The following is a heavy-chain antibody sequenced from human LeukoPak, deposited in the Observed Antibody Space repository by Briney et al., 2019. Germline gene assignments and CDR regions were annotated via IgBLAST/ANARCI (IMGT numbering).Heavy chain of an antibody. D-gene: IGHD4-17*01. J-gene: IGHJ5*02. CDR1: GYTFTDYG. CDR2: IRNDNGNR. Sequence: ASVTVSCKTSGYTFTDYGITWVRQAPGQGLEWMGWIRNDNGNREYAQKIQGRVSMTRDTSTSTAYMELRSLISDDTAVYYCARVTTVTTSPWSWGPKKIGQEVNWFDPWGQGTLVTVSS. CDR3: ARVTTVTTSPWSWGPKKIGQEVNWFDP. V-gene: IGHV1-18*01.